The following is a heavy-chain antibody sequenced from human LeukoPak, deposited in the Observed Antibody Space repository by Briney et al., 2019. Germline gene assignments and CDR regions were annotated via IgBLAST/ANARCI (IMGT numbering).Heavy chain of an antibody. V-gene: IGHV3-48*01. J-gene: IGHJ4*02. Sequence: GGSLRLSCAASGFTFSSHSMNWVRQAPGKGLEWVSYISSSSSTIYYADSVKGRFTISRDNAKNSLYLQMNSLRAEDTAVYYCARGELPDYWGQGTLVTVSS. CDR1: GFTFSSHS. D-gene: IGHD5-24*01. CDR3: ARGELPDY. CDR2: ISSSSSTI.